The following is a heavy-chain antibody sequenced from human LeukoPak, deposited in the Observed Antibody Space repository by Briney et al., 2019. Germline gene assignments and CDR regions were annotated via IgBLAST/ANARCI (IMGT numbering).Heavy chain of an antibody. V-gene: IGHV4-59*01. CDR3: AAGNDRRFFDY. CDR2: IYNSGSI. J-gene: IGHJ4*02. CDR1: GGSISSYY. D-gene: IGHD1-1*01. Sequence: SETLSLTCTVSGGSISSYYWSWIRQPPGKALEWIGYIYNSGSINYNPSLKSRVTMSVDTSKNQVSLKLTSGTPADTAVYYCAAGNDRRFFDYWGQGTLVTVSS.